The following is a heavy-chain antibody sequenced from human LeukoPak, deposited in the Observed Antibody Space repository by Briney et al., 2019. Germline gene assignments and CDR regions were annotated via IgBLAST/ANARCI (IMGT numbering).Heavy chain of an antibody. CDR2: ISSSSSYI. V-gene: IGHV3-21*01. CDR3: ARDVITIFGGDFDY. CDR1: GFTFSSYS. J-gene: IGHJ4*02. Sequence: KPGGSLRLSCAASGFTFSSYSMNWVRQAPGKGLEWVSSISSSSSYIYYADSVKGRFTISRDNAKNSLYLQMNSLRAEDTAVYYCARDVITIFGGDFDYWGQGTLVTVSS. D-gene: IGHD3-3*01.